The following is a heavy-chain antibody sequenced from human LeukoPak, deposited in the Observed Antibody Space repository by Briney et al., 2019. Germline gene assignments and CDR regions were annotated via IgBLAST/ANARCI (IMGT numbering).Heavy chain of an antibody. D-gene: IGHD7-27*01. Sequence: SVTVSCKASGGTFSSYAISWVRQAPGQGLEWMGGIIPIFGTANYAQKIQGRVTITADESTSTAYMELSSLRSEDTAVYYCASTRLWGENWFDPWGQGTLVTVSS. V-gene: IGHV1-69*01. CDR3: ASTRLWGENWFDP. CDR2: IIPIFGTA. J-gene: IGHJ5*02. CDR1: GGTFSSYA.